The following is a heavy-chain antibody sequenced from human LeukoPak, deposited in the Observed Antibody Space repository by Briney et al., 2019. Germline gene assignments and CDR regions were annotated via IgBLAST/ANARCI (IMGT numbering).Heavy chain of an antibody. CDR2: IYYSGST. D-gene: IGHD2-2*01. Sequence: SETLSLTCTVSGGSISSSSCYWGWIRQPPGKGLEWIGSIYYSGSTYYNPSLKSRVTISVDTSKNQFSLKLSSVTAADTAVYYCARRRDCSSTSCYEHDYWGQGTLVTVSS. CDR1: GGSISSSSCY. J-gene: IGHJ4*02. CDR3: ARRRDCSSTSCYEHDY. V-gene: IGHV4-39*01.